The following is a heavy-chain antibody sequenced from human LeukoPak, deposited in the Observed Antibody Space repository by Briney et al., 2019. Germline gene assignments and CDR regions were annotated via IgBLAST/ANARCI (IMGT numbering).Heavy chain of an antibody. J-gene: IGHJ4*02. D-gene: IGHD3-10*01. Sequence: GASVKVSCKASGYTFTSYGISWVRQAPGQGLEWMGWISAYNGNTNYAQKLQGRVTMTTDTSTSTVYMELSSLRSEDTAVYYCARGAGFGESYYFDYWGQGTLVTVSS. CDR2: ISAYNGNT. CDR1: GYTFTSYG. CDR3: ARGAGFGESYYFDY. V-gene: IGHV1-18*01.